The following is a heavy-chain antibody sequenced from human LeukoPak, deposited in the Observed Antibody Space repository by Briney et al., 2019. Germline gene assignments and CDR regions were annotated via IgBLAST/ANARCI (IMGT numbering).Heavy chain of an antibody. CDR1: GGXISSYY. V-gene: IGHV4-59*08. J-gene: IGHJ4*02. CDR3: ARHDIRNDYLFYFDY. Sequence: PSETLSLTCTVSGGXISSYYCSWIRQPPGKGLEWIGYIYNIGSSNYNPSIKSRVTISVDTSKNQFSLKLSSVTAADTAVYYCARHDIRNDYLFYFDYWGQGTLVTVSS. D-gene: IGHD3-16*01. CDR2: IYNIGSS.